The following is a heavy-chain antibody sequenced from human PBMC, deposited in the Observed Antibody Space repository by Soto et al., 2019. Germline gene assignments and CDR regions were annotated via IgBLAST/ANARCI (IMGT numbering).Heavy chain of an antibody. J-gene: IGHJ4*02. D-gene: IGHD3-10*01. V-gene: IGHV3-9*01. Sequence: SLRLSCAASGFTFDDDAMHWVRQAPGKGLEWVSGISWNSGSIGYADSVKGRFTISRDNAKNSLYLQMNSLRAEDTALYYCAKEGYYYGSAIDYWGQGTLVTVSS. CDR2: ISWNSGSI. CDR1: GFTFDDDA. CDR3: AKEGYYYGSAIDY.